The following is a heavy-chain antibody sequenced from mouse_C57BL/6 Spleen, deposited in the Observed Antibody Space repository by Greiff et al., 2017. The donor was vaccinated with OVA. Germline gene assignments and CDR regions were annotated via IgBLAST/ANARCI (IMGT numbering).Heavy chain of an antibody. V-gene: IGHV1-15*01. CDR2: IDPETGGT. J-gene: IGHJ2*01. Sequence: QVHVKQSGAELVRPGASVTLSCKASGYTFTDYEMHWVKQTPVHGLEWIGAIDPETGGTAYNQKFKGKAILTADKSSSTAYMELRSLTSEDSAVYYCTRIGWDDYWGQGTTLTVSS. D-gene: IGHD4-1*01. CDR1: GYTFTDYE. CDR3: TRIGWDDY.